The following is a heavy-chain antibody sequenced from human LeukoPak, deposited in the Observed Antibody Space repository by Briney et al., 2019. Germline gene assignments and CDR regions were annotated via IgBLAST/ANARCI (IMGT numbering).Heavy chain of an antibody. Sequence: ASVKVSCKASGYTFTSYDINWVRQATGQGLEWMGWMNPNSGNTGYAQKFQGRVTMTRNTSISTAYMELSSLRSEDTAVYYCARGYVGATEYWFDPWGKGTLVTVSS. CDR2: MNPNSGNT. V-gene: IGHV1-8*01. CDR1: GYTFTSYD. CDR3: ARGYVGATEYWFDP. J-gene: IGHJ5*02. D-gene: IGHD1-26*01.